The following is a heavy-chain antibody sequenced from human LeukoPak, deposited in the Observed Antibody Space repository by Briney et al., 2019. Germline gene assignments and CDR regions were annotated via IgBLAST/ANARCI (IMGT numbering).Heavy chain of an antibody. Sequence: GASVKVSCKASGGTFSSYAISWVRQAPGQGLEWMGRIIPILGIANYAQKFQGRVTITADKSTSTAYMELSSLRSEDTAVYYCARISGSSGYYPQLYFDYWGQGTLVTVSS. J-gene: IGHJ4*02. CDR3: ARISGSSGYYPQLYFDY. CDR2: IIPILGIA. CDR1: GGTFSSYA. V-gene: IGHV1-69*04. D-gene: IGHD3-22*01.